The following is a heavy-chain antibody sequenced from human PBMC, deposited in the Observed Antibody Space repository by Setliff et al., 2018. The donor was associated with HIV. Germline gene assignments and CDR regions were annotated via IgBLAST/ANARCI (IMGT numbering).Heavy chain of an antibody. CDR1: GYTFTSYD. D-gene: IGHD3-22*01. Sequence: GASVKVSCKASGYTFTSYDINWVRQATGQGLEWMGWMNPNSGNTGYAQKFQGRVTMTRNTSISTAYMELSSLRSEDTAIYYCASRGRAYNLDRSGYFDYWGQGTLVTVSS. V-gene: IGHV1-8*02. CDR2: MNPNSGNT. CDR3: ASRGRAYNLDRSGYFDY. J-gene: IGHJ4*02.